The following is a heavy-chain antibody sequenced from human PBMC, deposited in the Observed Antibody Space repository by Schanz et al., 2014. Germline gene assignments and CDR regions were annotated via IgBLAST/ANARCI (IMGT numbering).Heavy chain of an antibody. D-gene: IGHD6-19*01. J-gene: IGHJ4*02. V-gene: IGHV4-39*01. CDR2: IYYSGST. CDR3: ARLWGGWRIPDY. Sequence: QLQMQESGPGLVKPSETLSLTCSVSGDSISSTSYYWGWIRQPPGKGLEWIGSIYYSGSTYYNAPRKSGVPIPVDPPKTQSPLKLNSVTAADSAVYYCARLWGGWRIPDYWGQGTLVTVSS. CDR1: GDSISSTSYY.